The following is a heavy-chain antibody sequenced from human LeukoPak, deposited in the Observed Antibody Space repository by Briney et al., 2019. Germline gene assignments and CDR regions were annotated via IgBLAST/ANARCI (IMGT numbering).Heavy chain of an antibody. J-gene: IGHJ5*02. Sequence: PSETLSLTCTVSGYSISSGYYWGWIRQPPGKGLEWIGTIYHSGSTYYNPSLKSRVTISVDTSKNQFSLKLSSVTAADTAVYYCARDPVAYCGGGSCYYNWFDPWGQGTLVTVSS. CDR2: IYHSGST. CDR3: ARDPVAYCGGGSCYYNWFDP. CDR1: GYSISSGYY. V-gene: IGHV4-38-2*02. D-gene: IGHD2-15*01.